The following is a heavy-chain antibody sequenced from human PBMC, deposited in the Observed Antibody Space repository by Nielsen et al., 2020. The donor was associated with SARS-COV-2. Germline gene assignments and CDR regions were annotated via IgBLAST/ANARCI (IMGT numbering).Heavy chain of an antibody. CDR1: GGSFSGHY. V-gene: IGHV4-34*01. J-gene: IGHJ4*02. CDR2: ITHAGTT. D-gene: IGHD4-17*01. Sequence: SETLSLTCAVYGGSFSGHYWSWIRQTPGKGLEWIGEITHAGTTNYNPSLQSRVTISLDTSKKQFSLRLSSLTAADTAVYYCARHNGDYVFDYWGQGTLVTVSS. CDR3: ARHNGDYVFDY.